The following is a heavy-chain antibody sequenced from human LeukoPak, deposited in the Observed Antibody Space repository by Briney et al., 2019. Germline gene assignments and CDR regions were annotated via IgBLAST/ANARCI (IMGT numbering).Heavy chain of an antibody. CDR3: ASPRYNWNYPDV. J-gene: IGHJ6*03. CDR1: GYTFTGYY. D-gene: IGHD1-20*01. Sequence: GASVKVSCKASGYTFTGYYMHWVRQAPGQGLEWMGWISPNTGDTNYAQKFQGRVTMTRDTSISTAYMELSSLRTDDTAVYYCASPRYNWNYPDVWGKGTTVTVSS. CDR2: ISPNTGDT. V-gene: IGHV1-2*02.